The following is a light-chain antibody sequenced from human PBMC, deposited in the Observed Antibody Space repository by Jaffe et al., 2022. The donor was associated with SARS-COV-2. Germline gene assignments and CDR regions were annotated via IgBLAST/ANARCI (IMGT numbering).Light chain of an antibody. CDR1: QNIDNF. CDR3: HQTYSTPPYT. V-gene: IGKV1-39*01. Sequence: DIQMTQSPSSLSASVGDRVTITCRASQNIDNFLNWYQQRPGKAPSLLIYAASSLQSGVPSRFSGSGYGTHFTLTISSLQPEDFATYYCHQTYSTPPYTFGQGTQLDI. J-gene: IGKJ2*01. CDR2: AAS.